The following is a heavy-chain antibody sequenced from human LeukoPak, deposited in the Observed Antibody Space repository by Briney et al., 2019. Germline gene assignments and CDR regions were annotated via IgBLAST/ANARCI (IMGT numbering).Heavy chain of an antibody. D-gene: IGHD1-26*01. J-gene: IGHJ3*02. Sequence: PSETLSLTCTVSGGSISSGSYYWSWIRQPAGEGLEWIGRIYTSGSTNYNPSLKSRVTISVDTSKNQFSLKLSSVTAADTAVYYCARAEGATISGRVDAFDIWGQGTMVTVSS. CDR2: IYTSGST. V-gene: IGHV4-61*02. CDR3: ARAEGATISGRVDAFDI. CDR1: GGSISSGSYY.